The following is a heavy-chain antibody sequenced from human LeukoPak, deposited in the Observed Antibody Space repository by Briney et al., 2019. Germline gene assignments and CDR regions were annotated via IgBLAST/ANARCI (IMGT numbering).Heavy chain of an antibody. J-gene: IGHJ6*03. Sequence: ASVKVSCKASGYTFTTYGITWVRQAPGQGLEWMGWISGYNGNTNYAQKLQGRVTMTTDTSTSAAYMELRSLRSDDTAVYYCARDFSDGEYSSSYYMDVWGKGTTVTVSS. CDR1: GYTFTTYG. V-gene: IGHV1-18*01. CDR3: ARDFSDGEYSSSYYMDV. CDR2: ISGYNGNT. D-gene: IGHD6-6*01.